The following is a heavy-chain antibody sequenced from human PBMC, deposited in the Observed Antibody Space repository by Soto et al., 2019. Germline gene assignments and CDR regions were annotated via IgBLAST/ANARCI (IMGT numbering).Heavy chain of an antibody. CDR2: ISGSGGST. CDR1: GFTFSRYA. D-gene: IGHD3-9*01. J-gene: IGHJ3*02. Sequence: PGGSLRLSCAASGFTFSRYAMSWVRQAPGKGLEWVSAISGSGGSTYYADSVKGRFTISRDNSKNTLYLQMNSLRAEDTAVYYCSNDYCEDDRDAFYIWGQGTMVTVSS. CDR3: SNDYCEDDRDAFYI. V-gene: IGHV3-23*01.